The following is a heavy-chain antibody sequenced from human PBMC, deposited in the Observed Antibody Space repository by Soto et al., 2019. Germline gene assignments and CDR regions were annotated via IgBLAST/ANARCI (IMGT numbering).Heavy chain of an antibody. CDR3: ATGYGDPYYFDY. CDR2: FDPEDGET. D-gene: IGHD4-17*01. J-gene: IGHJ4*02. CDR1: GYTLTELS. Sequence: ASVKVSCKVSGYTLTELSMHWVRHAPGKGLEWMGGFDPEDGETIYAQKFQGRVTMTEDTSTDTAYMELSSLRSEDTAVYYCATGYGDPYYFDYWGQGTLVTVSS. V-gene: IGHV1-24*01.